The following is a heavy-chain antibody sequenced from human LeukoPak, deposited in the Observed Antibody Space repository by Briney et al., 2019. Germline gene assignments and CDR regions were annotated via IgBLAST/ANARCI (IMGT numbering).Heavy chain of an antibody. CDR2: ISGSGGST. V-gene: IGHV3-23*01. CDR1: GFTFSSYA. CDR3: ARGRIAARNNWFDP. J-gene: IGHJ5*02. D-gene: IGHD6-6*01. Sequence: GGSLRLSCAASGFTFSSYAMSWVRQAPGKGLEWVSAISGSGGSTYYADSVKGRFTISRDNAKNSLYLQMNSLRAEDTAVYYCARGRIAARNNWFDPWGQGTLVTVSS.